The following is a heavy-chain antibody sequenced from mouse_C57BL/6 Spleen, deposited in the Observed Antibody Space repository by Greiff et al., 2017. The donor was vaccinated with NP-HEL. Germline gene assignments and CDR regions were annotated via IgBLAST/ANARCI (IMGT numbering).Heavy chain of an antibody. CDR3: ASIYYYGSSLYWYFDV. J-gene: IGHJ1*03. CDR1: GYSITSGYY. D-gene: IGHD1-1*01. V-gene: IGHV3-6*01. Sequence: EVQLQQSGPGLVKPSQSLSLTCSVTGYSITSGYYWNWIRQFPGNKLEWMGYISYDGSNNYNPSLKNRISITRDTSKNQFFLKLNSVTTEDTATYYCASIYYYGSSLYWYFDVWGTGTTVTVSS. CDR2: ISYDGSN.